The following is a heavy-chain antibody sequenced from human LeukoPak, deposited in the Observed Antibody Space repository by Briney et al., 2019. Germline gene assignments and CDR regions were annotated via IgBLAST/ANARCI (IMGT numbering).Heavy chain of an antibody. Sequence: SETLSLTCIVSGYSISSGYYWGWIRQPPGKGLEWSGSIYHSGSTYYNPSLKSRVTISVDTSKNQFSLKLSYVTAADTAVYYCERHYGDYRGRAFDIWGQGTMVTVSS. V-gene: IGHV4-38-2*02. CDR1: GYSISSGYY. D-gene: IGHD4-17*01. CDR3: ERHYGDYRGRAFDI. CDR2: IYHSGST. J-gene: IGHJ3*02.